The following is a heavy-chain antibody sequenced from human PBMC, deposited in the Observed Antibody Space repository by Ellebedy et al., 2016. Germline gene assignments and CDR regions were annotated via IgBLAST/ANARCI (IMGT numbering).Heavy chain of an antibody. V-gene: IGHV5-51*01. CDR3: ARRKEVGASKHYFDY. D-gene: IGHD1-26*01. CDR2: IYPGDSDT. CDR1: GYSFTSYW. Sequence: GESLKISXKGSGYSFTSYWIGWVRQMPGKGLEWMGIIYPGDSDTRYSPSFQGQVSISADKSISTAYLQWSSLKASDTAMYYCARRKEVGASKHYFDYWGQGTLVTVSS. J-gene: IGHJ4*02.